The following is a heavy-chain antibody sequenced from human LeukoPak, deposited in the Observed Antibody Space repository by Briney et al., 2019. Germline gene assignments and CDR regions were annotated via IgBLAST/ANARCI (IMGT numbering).Heavy chain of an antibody. J-gene: IGHJ6*03. Sequence: GESLRLSCVASGFAFSGFAMSWVRQAPGKGLEWVSGLTGSGSTYHADSVKGRFTISRDNSKNTLSLQMNSLRAEDTAVYYCAKMKGWRLYDYCMDVWGKGTTVTVSS. D-gene: IGHD2-15*01. V-gene: IGHV3-23*01. CDR3: AKMKGWRLYDYCMDV. CDR2: LTGSGST. CDR1: GFAFSGFA.